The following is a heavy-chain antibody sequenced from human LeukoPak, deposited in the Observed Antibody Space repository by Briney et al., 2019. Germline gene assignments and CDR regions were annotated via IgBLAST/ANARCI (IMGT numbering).Heavy chain of an antibody. V-gene: IGHV3-33*01. CDR1: GFTFSSYG. CDR2: IWYDGSNK. CDR3: ARDSLDDYFDY. J-gene: IGHJ4*02. Sequence: PGGSLRLSCAASGFTFSSYGMRWVRQAPGKGLEWVAVIWYDGSNKYYADSVKGRFTISRDNSKNTLYLQMNSLRAEDTAVYYCARDSLDDYFDYWGQGTLVTVSS.